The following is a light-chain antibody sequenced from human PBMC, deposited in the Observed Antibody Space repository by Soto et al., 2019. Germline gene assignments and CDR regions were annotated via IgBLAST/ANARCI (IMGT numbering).Light chain of an antibody. CDR1: QNIGTD. CDR3: QQPFSHPQT. CDR2: AAS. V-gene: IGKV1-39*01. J-gene: IGKJ1*01. Sequence: DIQMTQSPNSLSASVGDRVTISCRASQNIGTDLDWYQQKPGKAPNLLVYAASSLHTAVPSRFSGSGSGTDFTLTISSLQPEDFATYYCQQPFSHPQTFGQGTKVEI.